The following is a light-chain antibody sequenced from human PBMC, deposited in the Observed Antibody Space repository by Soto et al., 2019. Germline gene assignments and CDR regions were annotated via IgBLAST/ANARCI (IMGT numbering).Light chain of an antibody. V-gene: IGKV1-6*01. CDR3: LQDYNLPRT. Sequence: IQMTQSPLSLSASVGDRVIITCRASRDIGNDLGWYQQKPGKAPKLLIFAASTLHSGVPSRFSCSGSGTVFTLTISSLHPEDFATYFCLQDYNLPRTFGQGT. J-gene: IGKJ1*01. CDR2: AAS. CDR1: RDIGND.